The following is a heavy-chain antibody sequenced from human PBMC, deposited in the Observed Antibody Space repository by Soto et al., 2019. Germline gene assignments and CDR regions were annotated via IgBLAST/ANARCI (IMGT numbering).Heavy chain of an antibody. CDR3: AKDLGKAVATRSPPDY. CDR2: ISYDGSDK. CDR1: GFTFSGYG. V-gene: IGHV3-30*18. D-gene: IGHD6-19*01. J-gene: IGHJ4*02. Sequence: HPGGSLRLSCAASGFTFSGYGMHWVRQAPGKGLEWVAVISYDGSDKYYADSVKGRFTISRDSSKDTMYLQMNSLRSEDTAVYYCAKDLGKAVATRSPPDYWGQGAVVTVSS.